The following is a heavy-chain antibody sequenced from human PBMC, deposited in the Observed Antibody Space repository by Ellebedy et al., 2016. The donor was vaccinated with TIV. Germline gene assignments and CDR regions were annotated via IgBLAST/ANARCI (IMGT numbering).Heavy chain of an antibody. V-gene: IGHV3-23*01. Sequence: PGGSLRLSCVVSGFTFSTYAMRWFRQAPGKGLEWVSALTTGGVTFYADSVKVRFTISRDSSKNTLYLQMNSLRVEDTAVYFCAKDSGRSGWISDYWGQGTLVTVSS. CDR1: GFTFSTYA. J-gene: IGHJ4*02. D-gene: IGHD3-10*01. CDR2: LTTGGVT. CDR3: AKDSGRSGWISDY.